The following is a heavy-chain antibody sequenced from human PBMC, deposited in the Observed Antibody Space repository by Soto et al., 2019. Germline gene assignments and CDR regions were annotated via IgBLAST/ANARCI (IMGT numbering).Heavy chain of an antibody. D-gene: IGHD6-19*01. Sequence: ASVKVSCKASGYTFTSYYMHWVRQAPGQGLEWMGRINPSGGSTSYAQKFQGRVTMTRDTSISTVYMELSSLRSDDTAVYYCARAYSSGYDYWGQATLVNASS. CDR3: ARAYSSGYDY. J-gene: IGHJ4*02. CDR1: GYTFTSYY. CDR2: INPSGGST. V-gene: IGHV1-46*01.